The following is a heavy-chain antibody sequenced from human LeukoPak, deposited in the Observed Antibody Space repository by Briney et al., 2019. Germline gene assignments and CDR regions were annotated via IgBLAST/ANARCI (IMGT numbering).Heavy chain of an antibody. V-gene: IGHV1-8*03. D-gene: IGHD3-9*01. J-gene: IGHJ4*02. Sequence: REASVKVSCKPSGYTFTNYDINWVRQATGQGLEWMGWMNPNSGNTGYAQKFQGRVTITRNTSISTAYMELSSLRSDDTAVYYCARDISDWPDYYFDYWGQGTLVTVSS. CDR1: GYTFTNYD. CDR3: ARDISDWPDYYFDY. CDR2: MNPNSGNT.